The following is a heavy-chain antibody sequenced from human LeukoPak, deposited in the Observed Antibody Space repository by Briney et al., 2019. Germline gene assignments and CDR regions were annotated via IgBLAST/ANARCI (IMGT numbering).Heavy chain of an antibody. Sequence: ASVKVSCKASGYTFTGYYMHWVRQAPGQGLEWMGWINPNSGGTNYAQKFQGRVTMTRDTSISTAYMELSRLRSDDTAVYYCARDRTFLSSSPNNWFDPWGQGTLVTVSS. CDR3: ARDRTFLSSSPNNWFDP. CDR2: INPNSGGT. J-gene: IGHJ5*02. V-gene: IGHV1-2*02. D-gene: IGHD6-13*01. CDR1: GYTFTGYY.